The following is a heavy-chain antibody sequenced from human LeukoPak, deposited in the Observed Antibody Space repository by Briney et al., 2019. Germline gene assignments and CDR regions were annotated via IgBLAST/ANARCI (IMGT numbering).Heavy chain of an antibody. CDR3: AKRLYYGSGPLDI. D-gene: IGHD3-10*01. V-gene: IGHV3-23*01. J-gene: IGHJ3*02. CDR1: GSSFSNYD. CDR2: LSDSGGST. Sequence: SGGSLRLSCAASGSSFSNYDMTWVRQAPGKGLDWVSTLSDSGGSTYYADSVKGRFTISRDNSKNTLYLQMSSLRAEDTAIYFCAKRLYYGSGPLDIWGQGTMVTVSS.